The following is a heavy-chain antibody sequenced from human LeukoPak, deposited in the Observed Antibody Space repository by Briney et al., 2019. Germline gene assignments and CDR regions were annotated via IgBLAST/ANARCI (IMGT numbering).Heavy chain of an antibody. CDR2: IYPGDSET. CDR1: GYSFTSYW. CDR3: AGWGHVDNAMAVDY. Sequence: GEYLKISCKGSGYSFTSYWIGWVRQMPGKGLEWMGIIYPGDSETRYSPSFQGQVTISADKSISTAYRQWSSLKASDTAMYYCAGWGHVDNAMAVDYWGQGTLVTVSS. D-gene: IGHD2-2*01. V-gene: IGHV5-51*01. J-gene: IGHJ4*02.